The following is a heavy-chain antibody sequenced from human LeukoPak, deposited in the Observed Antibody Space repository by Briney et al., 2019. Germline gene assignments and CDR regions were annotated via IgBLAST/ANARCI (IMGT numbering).Heavy chain of an antibody. Sequence: GASVKVSCKASGDTFTTYDINWVRQAPGQGLEWMGWMNPKSGNTVYAQKFQGRVIMTRDTSKGTAYMELSSLRSEDTAVYYCGRAITIFDYYYMDVWGKGSTVTVSS. J-gene: IGHJ6*03. CDR3: GRAITIFDYYYMDV. CDR1: GDTFTTYD. V-gene: IGHV1-8*01. D-gene: IGHD3-3*01. CDR2: MNPKSGNT.